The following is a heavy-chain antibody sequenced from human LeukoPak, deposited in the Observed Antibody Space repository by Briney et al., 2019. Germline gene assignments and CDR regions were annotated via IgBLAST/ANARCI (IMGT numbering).Heavy chain of an antibody. CDR3: ARSGYGSSWYFDY. CDR1: GGSFNVYY. D-gene: IGHD6-13*01. CDR2: INHSGST. V-gene: IGHV4-34*01. Sequence: SETLSLTCAVYGGSFNVYYWSWIRQPPGKGLEWIGEINHSGSTNYNPSLKSRVTISVDTSKNQFSLKLSSVTAADTAVYYCARSGYGSSWYFDYWGQGTLVTVSS. J-gene: IGHJ4*02.